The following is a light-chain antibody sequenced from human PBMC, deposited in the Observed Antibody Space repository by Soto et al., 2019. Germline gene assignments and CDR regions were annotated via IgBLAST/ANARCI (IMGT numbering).Light chain of an antibody. CDR3: QQYNSYRT. V-gene: IGKV1D-16*01. Sequence: DIQMTQSPSSVSASVGDRVTITCRASQGINNWLAWYQQKPGKAPELLIYAVSYLQSGVPSRFSGSGSGTEFILTISSLQPDDFATYYCQQYNSYRTFGQGTKVDIK. CDR2: AVS. J-gene: IGKJ1*01. CDR1: QGINNW.